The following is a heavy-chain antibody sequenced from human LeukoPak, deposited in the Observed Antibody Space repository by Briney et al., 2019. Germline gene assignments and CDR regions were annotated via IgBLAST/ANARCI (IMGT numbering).Heavy chain of an antibody. CDR3: ARHLSSSWSRNDAFDI. D-gene: IGHD6-13*01. Sequence: PSETLSLTCTVSGGSISSYYWSWIRQPPGKGLEWIGYIYYSGSTNYNPSLKSRVTISVDTSKNQFSLKLSSVTAADTAVYYCARHLSSSWSRNDAFDIWGQGTMVTVSS. J-gene: IGHJ3*02. V-gene: IGHV4-59*08. CDR2: IYYSGST. CDR1: GGSISSYY.